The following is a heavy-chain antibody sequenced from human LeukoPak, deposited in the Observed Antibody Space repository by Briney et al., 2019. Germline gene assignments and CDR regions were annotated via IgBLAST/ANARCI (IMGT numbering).Heavy chain of an antibody. CDR1: GGSISNYY. J-gene: IGHJ6*03. CDR3: ARVCGNWNPRYYMDV. CDR2: IYYSGST. D-gene: IGHD1-1*01. Sequence: SETLSLTCTVSGGSISNYYWSWIRRPPGKGLEWIGYIYYSGSTNYNPSLKSRVTISVDTSKNQFSLKLRSVTAADTAVYYCARVCGNWNPRYYMDVWGKGTTVTVSS. V-gene: IGHV4-59*01.